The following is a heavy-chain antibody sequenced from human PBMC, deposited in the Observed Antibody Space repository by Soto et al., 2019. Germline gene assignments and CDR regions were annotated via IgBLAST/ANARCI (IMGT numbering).Heavy chain of an antibody. D-gene: IGHD6-13*01. CDR3: ARQRLFLAAGSYYFGY. CDR2: IYYSGST. Sequence: PSETLSLTCTVSGGSISSYYWSWIRQPPGKGLEWIGYIYYSGSTNYNPPLKSRVTISVDTSKNQFSLKLSSVTAADTAVYYCARQRLFLAAGSYYFGYWGQGTLVTVSS. V-gene: IGHV4-59*01. J-gene: IGHJ4*02. CDR1: GGSISSYY.